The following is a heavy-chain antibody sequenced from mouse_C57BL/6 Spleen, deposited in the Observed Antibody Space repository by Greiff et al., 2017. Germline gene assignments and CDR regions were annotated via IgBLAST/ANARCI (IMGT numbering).Heavy chain of an antibody. Sequence: EVKVEESGGGLVKPGGSLKLSCAASGFTFSDYGMHWVRQAPEKGLEWVAYISSGSSTIYYADTVTGRFTISRENAKNTLFLQMTSLRSEDTAMYYCARRDYYYAMDDWGQGTSVTVSS. CDR3: ARRDYYYAMDD. CDR2: ISSGSSTI. V-gene: IGHV5-17*01. J-gene: IGHJ4*01. CDR1: GFTFSDYG.